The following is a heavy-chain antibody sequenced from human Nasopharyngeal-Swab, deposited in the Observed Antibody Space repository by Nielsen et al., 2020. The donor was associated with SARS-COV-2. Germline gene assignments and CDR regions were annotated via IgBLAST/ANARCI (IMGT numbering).Heavy chain of an antibody. CDR3: ARGSGSYKEILFDY. D-gene: IGHD1-26*01. Sequence: GESLKISCAASGFTFSSYGMHWVRQAPGKRLEWVAVISYDGSNKYYADSVKGRFTISRDNSKNTLYLQMNSLRAEDTAVYYCARGSGSYKEILFDYWGQGTLVTVSS. J-gene: IGHJ4*02. CDR1: GFTFSSYG. V-gene: IGHV3-30*03. CDR2: ISYDGSNK.